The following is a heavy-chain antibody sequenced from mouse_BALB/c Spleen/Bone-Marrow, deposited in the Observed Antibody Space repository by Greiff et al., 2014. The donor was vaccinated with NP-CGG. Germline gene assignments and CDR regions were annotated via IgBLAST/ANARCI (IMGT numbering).Heavy chain of an antibody. J-gene: IGHJ4*01. CDR2: ISNGGGST. CDR1: VFTFSSYT. Sequence: DVKLQESGGGLVQPGGSLKLSCAASVFTFSSYTMSWVRQTPEKRLEWVAYISNGGGSTYYPDTVKGRFTISRDNAKNTLYLQMSSLKSEDTAMYYCARHGYYGSRAMDYWGQGTSVTVSS. V-gene: IGHV5-12-2*01. D-gene: IGHD1-1*01. CDR3: ARHGYYGSRAMDY.